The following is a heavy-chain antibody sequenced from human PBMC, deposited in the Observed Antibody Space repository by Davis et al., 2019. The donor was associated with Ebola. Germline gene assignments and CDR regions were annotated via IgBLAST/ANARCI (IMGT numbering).Heavy chain of an antibody. J-gene: IGHJ4*02. V-gene: IGHV4-4*07. Sequence: SETLSLTCTVSGGSISGYYWSWIRQPAGKGLEWIGRIYTSGNTNYNPSFKSRVTMSIDTSKKQFSLKLSSVTAADTAVYYCARGQYHYDRTGYHPDDYFDYWGQETLITVSS. CDR1: GGSISGYY. CDR2: IYTSGNT. CDR3: ARGQYHYDRTGYHPDDYFDY. D-gene: IGHD3-22*01.